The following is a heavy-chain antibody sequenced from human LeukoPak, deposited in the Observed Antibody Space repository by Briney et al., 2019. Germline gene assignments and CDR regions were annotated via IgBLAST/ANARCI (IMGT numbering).Heavy chain of an antibody. CDR1: RLTVSSNY. CDR3: ASHPIRTADY. J-gene: IGHJ4*02. Sequence: GGSLRLSCAASRLTVSSNYMSWVRQAPGKGLEWVSGISGSGGSTYYADSVKGRFTISRDNSKNTLYLQMNSLRAEDTAVYYCASHPIRTADYWGQGTLVTVSS. CDR2: ISGSGGST. D-gene: IGHD5-24*01. V-gene: IGHV3-23*01.